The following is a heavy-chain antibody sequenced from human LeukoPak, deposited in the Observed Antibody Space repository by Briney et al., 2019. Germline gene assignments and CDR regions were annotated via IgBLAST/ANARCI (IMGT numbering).Heavy chain of an antibody. Sequence: GGSLRLSCAASGFTFSGYWMSWVRQAPGKGLEWVANIKQDGSEKYYVDSVKGRFTISRDNAKNSLYLQMNSLRAEDTAVYYCARLGQAALDYWGQGTLVTVSS. J-gene: IGHJ4*02. CDR2: IKQDGSEK. V-gene: IGHV3-7*01. CDR1: GFTFSGYW. D-gene: IGHD2-15*01. CDR3: ARLGQAALDY.